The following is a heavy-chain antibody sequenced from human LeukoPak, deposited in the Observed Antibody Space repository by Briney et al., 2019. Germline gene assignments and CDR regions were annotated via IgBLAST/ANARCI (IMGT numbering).Heavy chain of an antibody. V-gene: IGHV3-23*01. D-gene: IGHD6-13*01. CDR2: ISGSGGST. Sequence: PGGSLRLSCAASGFTFSSYAMSWVRQAPGKGLEWVSAISGSGGSTYYADSVKGRFTISSDNSKNTLYLQINSLRAEDTAVYYRAKNMRQRLVPGAFDIWGQGTMVTVSS. CDR1: GFTFSSYA. J-gene: IGHJ3*02. CDR3: AKNMRQRLVPGAFDI.